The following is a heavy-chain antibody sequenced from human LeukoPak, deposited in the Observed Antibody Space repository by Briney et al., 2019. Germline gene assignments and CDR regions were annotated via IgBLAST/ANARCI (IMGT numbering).Heavy chain of an antibody. CDR1: GFTFSSYG. Sequence: GGSLRLSCAASGFTFSSYGMHWVRQAPGKGREGVAVISYDGSNKNYAESVKGRFTVSRDNSKNTLYLQMNSLRAEDTAVYYCAKDRIYYGEYVGGVLDYWGQGTLVTVSS. D-gene: IGHD4-17*01. CDR2: ISYDGSNK. V-gene: IGHV3-30*18. CDR3: AKDRIYYGEYVGGVLDY. J-gene: IGHJ4*02.